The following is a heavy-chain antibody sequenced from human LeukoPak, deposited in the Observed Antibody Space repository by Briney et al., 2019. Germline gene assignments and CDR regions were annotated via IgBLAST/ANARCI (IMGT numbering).Heavy chain of an antibody. Sequence: PGGSLRLSCAASGFTFSSYWMSWVRQAPGKGLERVANIKQDGSEKYYVDSVKGRFTISRDNAKNSLYLQMNSLRVEDTAVYFCAKQHSGSRSLDYWGQGTLVTVSS. CDR3: AKQHSGSRSLDY. CDR2: IKQDGSEK. J-gene: IGHJ4*02. CDR1: GFTFSSYW. V-gene: IGHV3-7*01. D-gene: IGHD5-12*01.